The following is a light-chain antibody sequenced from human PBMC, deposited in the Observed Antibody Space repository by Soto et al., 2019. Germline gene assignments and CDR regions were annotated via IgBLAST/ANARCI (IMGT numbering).Light chain of an antibody. CDR3: QQYKKWPRT. CDR1: QSVSSN. CDR2: DAS. J-gene: IGKJ1*01. V-gene: IGKV3-15*01. Sequence: EIVMTQSLATLSVSPGERATLSCRASQSVSSNFAWYQQKPGQAPRLLIYDASTRATGIPARFSGSGSGTEFTLTISSLQSEDFAVYYCQQYKKWPRTFGHGTKVDIK.